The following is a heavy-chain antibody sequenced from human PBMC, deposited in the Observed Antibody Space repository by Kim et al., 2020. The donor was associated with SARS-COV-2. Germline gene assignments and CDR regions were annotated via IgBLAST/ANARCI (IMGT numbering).Heavy chain of an antibody. Sequence: GGSLRLSCAASGFTFGGHDMHWVRQGSGKGLEWVSAIGTAGETFYSGSVKGRFIISRENGRNSLFLQMDSLKVGDTPVYYCARGIHQWLGVDVWGQGTTVTVSS. CDR3: ARGIHQWLGVDV. CDR1: GFTFGGHD. J-gene: IGHJ6*02. CDR2: IGTAGET. V-gene: IGHV3-13*04. D-gene: IGHD5-18*01.